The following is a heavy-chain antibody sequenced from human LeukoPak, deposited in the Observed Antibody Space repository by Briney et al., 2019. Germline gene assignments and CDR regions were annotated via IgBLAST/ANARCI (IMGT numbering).Heavy chain of an antibody. CDR3: ARGVYNWNANNWFDP. D-gene: IGHD1-20*01. Sequence: SETLSLTCAVYGGSFSGYYWSWIRQPPGKGLEWIGEINHSGSTNYNPSLKSRVTISVDTSKNQFSLKLSSVTAADTAVYYCARGVYNWNANNWFDPWGQGTLVTVSS. CDR2: INHSGST. CDR1: GGSFSGYY. J-gene: IGHJ5*02. V-gene: IGHV4-34*01.